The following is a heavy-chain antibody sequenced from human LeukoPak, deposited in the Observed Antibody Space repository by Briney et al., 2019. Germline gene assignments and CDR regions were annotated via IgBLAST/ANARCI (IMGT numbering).Heavy chain of an antibody. D-gene: IGHD4-11*01. J-gene: IGHJ4*02. CDR1: GFTFNNAW. V-gene: IGHV3-15*01. CDR3: ARWGNDYSQFDS. Sequence: PGGSLRLSCAASGFTFNNAWMSWVRQAPGKGLEWVGRIKSETDGGTADHAAPVKGRFTISRDDSKSTLFLQMNSLKSEDTAVYFCARWGNDYSQFDSWGQGTLVTV. CDR2: IKSETDGGTA.